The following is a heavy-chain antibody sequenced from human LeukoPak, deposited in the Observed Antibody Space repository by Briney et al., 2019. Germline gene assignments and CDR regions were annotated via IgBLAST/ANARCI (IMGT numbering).Heavy chain of an antibody. D-gene: IGHD2-2*03. CDR1: GFTFSSYS. CDR2: IGSNSVPT. J-gene: IGHJ5*02. CDR3: AKHCSGYCNTASEKRFDP. Sequence: PGGSLRLSCAASGFTFSSYSMNWVRQAPGKGLEWVSGIGSNSVPTVYADSVKGRFTISRDNSKSMLYLQMGSLRVEDTAVYYCAKHCSGYCNTASEKRFDPWGQGTLVTVSS. V-gene: IGHV3-23*01.